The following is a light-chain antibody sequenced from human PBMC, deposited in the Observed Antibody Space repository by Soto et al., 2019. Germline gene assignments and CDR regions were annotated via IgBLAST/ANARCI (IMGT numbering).Light chain of an antibody. J-gene: IGLJ1*01. CDR2: DSD. V-gene: IGLV1-51*01. CDR1: SSNIAANS. Sequence: QSVLTQPPSVSAAPGQEVTISCSGSSSNIAANSVSWYQHLPGTAPKLLIYDSDRRPSGIPARFSGSKSGTSATVGITGLQTGDEADYYCGAWENSLTVYVFGSGTKLTVL. CDR3: GAWENSLTVYV.